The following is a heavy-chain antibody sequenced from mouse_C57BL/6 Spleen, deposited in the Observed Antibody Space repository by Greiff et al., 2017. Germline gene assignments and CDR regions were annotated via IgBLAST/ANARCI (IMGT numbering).Heavy chain of an antibody. D-gene: IGHD2-12*01. Sequence: DVQLQESGPGLVKPSQSLSLTCSVTGYSITSGYYWNWIRQFPGNKLEWMGYISYDGSNNYNPSLKNRISITRDTSKNQFFLKLNSVTTEDTATYYCARGYRSAGYFDVWGTGTTVTVSS. CDR2: ISYDGSN. CDR1: GYSITSGYY. CDR3: ARGYRSAGYFDV. V-gene: IGHV3-6*01. J-gene: IGHJ1*03.